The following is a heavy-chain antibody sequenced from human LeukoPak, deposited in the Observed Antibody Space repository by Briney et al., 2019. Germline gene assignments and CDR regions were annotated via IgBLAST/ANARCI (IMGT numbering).Heavy chain of an antibody. Sequence: AASVKVSCKASGYTFTGYYMHWVRQAPGQGLEWMGWINPNSGGTNYAQKFQGRVTITRNTSISTAYMELSSLRSEDTAVYYCARGGIVGAIDAFDIWGQGTMVTVSS. CDR3: ARGGIVGAIDAFDI. D-gene: IGHD1-26*01. CDR2: INPNSGGT. V-gene: IGHV1-2*02. J-gene: IGHJ3*02. CDR1: GYTFTGYY.